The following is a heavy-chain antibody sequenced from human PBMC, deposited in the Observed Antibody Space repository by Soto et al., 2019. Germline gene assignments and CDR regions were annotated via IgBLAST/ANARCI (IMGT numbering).Heavy chain of an antibody. V-gene: IGHV1-18*04. D-gene: IGHD2-2*01. CDR3: ARVPREIILVGMDV. CDR2: ISCNTGKT. J-gene: IGHJ6*02. Sequence: QVQLVQSGGEVKKPGASVKVSCKTSGYTFSSYGINWVRQAPGQGLEWMGWISCNTGKTNYAQNLQVRVTITTDTSTSTAYMELRSLRSDDTAVYYCARVPREIILVGMDVWGQGTTVTVSS. CDR1: GYTFSSYG.